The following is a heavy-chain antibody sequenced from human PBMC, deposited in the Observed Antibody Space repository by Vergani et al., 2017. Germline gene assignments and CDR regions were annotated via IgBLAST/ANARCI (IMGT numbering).Heavy chain of an antibody. Sequence: QLKLVQSGAEVKKPGASVKVSCKASGYTFTDYFMHWVRQAPGQGIEWMGWINPNSGGTKYAQKFQGRVTMTRDTSISTAYMELSNLISDDTAVYYCARVGTISNRDYFDFWGQGTLVTVSS. CDR3: ARVGTISNRDYFDF. J-gene: IGHJ4*02. D-gene: IGHD1-14*01. V-gene: IGHV1-2*02. CDR1: GYTFTDYF. CDR2: INPNSGGT.